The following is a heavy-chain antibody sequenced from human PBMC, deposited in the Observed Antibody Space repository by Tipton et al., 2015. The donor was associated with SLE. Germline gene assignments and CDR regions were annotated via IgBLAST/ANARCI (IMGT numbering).Heavy chain of an antibody. V-gene: IGHV7-4-1*02. D-gene: IGHD3-22*01. Sequence: QVQLVQSGSELKKPGASVKISCKASGYTFTRDAMNWVRQAPGQGLEWMGWINTYSGGPTYAQGFEGRFVFSVDSTLSTAYLQISSLKADDTAVYYCARDMMGVTRGVFDDWGQGTLVTVSS. CDR2: INTYSGGP. J-gene: IGHJ4*02. CDR1: GYTFTRDA. CDR3: ARDMMGVTRGVFDD.